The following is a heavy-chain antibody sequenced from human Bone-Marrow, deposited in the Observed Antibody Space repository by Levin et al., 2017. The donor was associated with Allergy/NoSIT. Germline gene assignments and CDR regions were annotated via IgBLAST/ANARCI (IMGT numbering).Heavy chain of an antibody. CDR2: ISSSSSYT. Sequence: GGSLRLSCAASGFTFSDYYMSWIRQAPGKGLEWVSYISSSSSYTNYADSVKGRFTISRDNAKNSLYLQMNSLRAEDTAVYYCARDRGAARPRGVYYYMDVWGKGTTVTVSS. CDR3: ARDRGAARPRGVYYYMDV. CDR1: GFTFSDYY. D-gene: IGHD6-6*01. J-gene: IGHJ6*03. V-gene: IGHV3-11*06.